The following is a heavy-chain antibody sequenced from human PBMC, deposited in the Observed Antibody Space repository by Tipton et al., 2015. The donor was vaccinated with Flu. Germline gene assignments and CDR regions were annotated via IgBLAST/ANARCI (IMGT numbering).Heavy chain of an antibody. J-gene: IGHJ4*02. Sequence: LRLSCAVYGGSFSGYYWSWIRQPAGKGLEWIGRMSASGSSKYKPSLKSRVTMSVDTSKNQFSLRLTSVTSADTAVYCCARGSEQWLVNPHYFDYWGQGTLVTVSS. V-gene: IGHV4-59*10. D-gene: IGHD6-19*01. CDR1: GGSFSGYY. CDR2: MSASGSS. CDR3: ARGSEQWLVNPHYFDY.